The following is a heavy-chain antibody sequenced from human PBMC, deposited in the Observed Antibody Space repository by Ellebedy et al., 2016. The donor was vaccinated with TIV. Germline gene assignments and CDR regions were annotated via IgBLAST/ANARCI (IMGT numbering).Heavy chain of an antibody. CDR2: INHSGYT. V-gene: IGHV4-34*01. J-gene: IGHJ5*02. CDR3: ARDRDNWNGNWFDP. D-gene: IGHD1-1*01. Sequence: ESLKISXAASGFTFDDYGMTWVRQAPGKGLEWIGEINHSGYTNYNPSLKSRFTISVDTSKNQFSLKLSSVTAADTAVYYCARDRDNWNGNWFDPWGQGTLVTVSS. CDR1: GFTFDDYG.